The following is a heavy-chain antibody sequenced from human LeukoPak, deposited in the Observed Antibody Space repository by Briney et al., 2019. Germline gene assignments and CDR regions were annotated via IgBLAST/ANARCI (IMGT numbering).Heavy chain of an antibody. CDR3: VRGFSVVVGDH. V-gene: IGHV4-34*01. Sequence: SETLSLTCTVYSGSFSGYYWSWIRLPPGKGLEWIGEIKDGGITNYNPSLRSRVTISKDTSNNQLSLKLHSGTAADTAVYYCVRGFSVVVGDHWGQGSLVTVSS. CDR2: IKDGGIT. D-gene: IGHD3-10*01. J-gene: IGHJ4*02. CDR1: SGSFSGYY.